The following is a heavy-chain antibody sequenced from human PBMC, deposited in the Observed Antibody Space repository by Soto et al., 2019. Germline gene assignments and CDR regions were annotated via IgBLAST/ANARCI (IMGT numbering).Heavy chain of an antibody. D-gene: IGHD1-1*01. J-gene: IGHJ4*02. V-gene: IGHV4-59*08. CDR3: ARHGGGTTYDY. CDR2: IHCSGST. CDR1: GGSISSYY. Sequence: SETLSLTCTVSGGSISSYYWSWIRQPPGKGLEWIGYIHCSGSTNYNASLKSRVTISVDTSKNQFSLKLSSVTAADAAVYYCARHGGGTTYDYWGQGTLVTVSS.